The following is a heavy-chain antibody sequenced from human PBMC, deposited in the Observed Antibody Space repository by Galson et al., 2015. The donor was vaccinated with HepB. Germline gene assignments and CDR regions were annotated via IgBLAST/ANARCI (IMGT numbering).Heavy chain of an antibody. CDR2: ITGTGDNT. J-gene: IGHJ4*02. CDR3: AKGPRNSNPYYFDY. D-gene: IGHD6-13*01. V-gene: IGHV3-23*01. Sequence: SLRLSCAASGFTFNNYAMTWVRQAPGKGLEWVRQAPGKGLEWVSIITGTGDNTYYADSVKGRFTISRDNSKNTLYLQMNSLRAEDTAVYYCAKGPRNSNPYYFDYWGQGTLVTVSS. CDR1: GFTFNNYA.